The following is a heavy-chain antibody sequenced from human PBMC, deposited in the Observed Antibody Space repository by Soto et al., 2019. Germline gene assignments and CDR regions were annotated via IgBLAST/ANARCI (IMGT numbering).Heavy chain of an antibody. CDR3: AREGWGLGY. V-gene: IGHV3-48*02. J-gene: IGHJ4*02. CDR2: ISSSSSTI. D-gene: IGHD3-16*01. CDR1: GFTFRSYS. Sequence: EVQLVESGGGLVQPGGSLRLSCAASGFTFRSYSMNWVRQAPGKGLEWVSYISSSSSTIYYADSVKGRFTISRDNAKNSLYLQMNSLRDVDAAVYYCAREGWGLGYWGQGTLVTVSS.